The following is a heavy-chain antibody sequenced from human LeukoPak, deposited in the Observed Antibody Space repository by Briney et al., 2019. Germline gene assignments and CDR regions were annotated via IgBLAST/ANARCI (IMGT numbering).Heavy chain of an antibody. CDR1: GGSFSGYY. CDR3: ARDSHAYFDAFDI. D-gene: IGHD2/OR15-2a*01. Sequence: KPSETLSLTCAVYGGSFSGYYWSWIRQPPGKGLEWIGEINHSGSTNYNPSLKSRVTISVDTSKNQFSLKLSSVTAADTAVYFCARDSHAYFDAFDIWGQGTMVTVSS. V-gene: IGHV4-34*01. J-gene: IGHJ3*02. CDR2: INHSGST.